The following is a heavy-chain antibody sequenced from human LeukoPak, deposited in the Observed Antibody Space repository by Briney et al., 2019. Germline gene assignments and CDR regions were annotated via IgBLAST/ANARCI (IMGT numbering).Heavy chain of an antibody. D-gene: IGHD5-12*01. CDR3: ARGPSVAAHLDY. Sequence: PSGTLSLICAVSGGSISSNNWWSWVRQPPGKGLEWIGEIYHHGATNYNPSLKSRVTLSLDKSKNQFSLELSSVTAADTAVYYCARGPSVAAHLDYWGQGTLVTVSS. CDR1: GGSISSNNW. CDR2: IYHHGAT. J-gene: IGHJ4*02. V-gene: IGHV4-4*02.